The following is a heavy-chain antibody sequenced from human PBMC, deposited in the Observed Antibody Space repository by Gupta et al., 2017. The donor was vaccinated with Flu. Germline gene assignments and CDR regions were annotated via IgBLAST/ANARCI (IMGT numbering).Heavy chain of an antibody. CDR3: ARSYYDILTGYLDRPFDY. Sequence: QVQLVQSGAEVKKPGASVKVSCKASGYTFTSYYMHWVRQAPGQGLEWMGIINPSGGSTSYAQKFQGRVTMTRDTSTSTVYMELSSLRSEDTAVYYCARSYYDILTGYLDRPFDYWGQGTLVTVSS. D-gene: IGHD3-9*01. CDR1: GYTFTSYY. J-gene: IGHJ4*02. CDR2: INPSGGST. V-gene: IGHV1-46*03.